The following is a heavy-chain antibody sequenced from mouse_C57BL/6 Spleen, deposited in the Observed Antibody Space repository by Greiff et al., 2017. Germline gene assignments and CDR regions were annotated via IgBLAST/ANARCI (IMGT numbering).Heavy chain of an antibody. CDR1: GYAFSSSW. D-gene: IGHD2-5*01. V-gene: IGHV1-82*01. CDR3: AREDVVTYAMDY. J-gene: IGHJ4*01. CDR2: IYPGDGDT. Sequence: QVQLNESGPELVKPGASVKISCKASGYAFSSSWMNWVKQRPGKGLEWIGRIYPGDGDTNYNGKFKGKATLTADKSSSTAYMQLSSLTSEDSAVYFCAREDVVTYAMDYWGQGTSVTVSS.